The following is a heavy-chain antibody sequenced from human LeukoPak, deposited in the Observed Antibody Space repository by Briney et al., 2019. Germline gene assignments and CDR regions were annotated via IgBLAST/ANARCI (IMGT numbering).Heavy chain of an antibody. J-gene: IGHJ4*02. Sequence: SETLSLTCTVSGGSVSSGAHYWSWVRQAPGKGLEWIGYISYSGSTYYSPSLKSRVTISIDTSKSQFSLKLSSVTAADTAVYYCARYYGGNSNFDYWGQGTLVTVSS. V-gene: IGHV4-30-4*01. CDR3: ARYYGGNSNFDY. D-gene: IGHD4-23*01. CDR2: ISYSGST. CDR1: GGSVSSGAHY.